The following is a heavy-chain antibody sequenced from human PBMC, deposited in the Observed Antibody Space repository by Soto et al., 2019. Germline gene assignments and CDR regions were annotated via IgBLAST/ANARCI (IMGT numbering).Heavy chain of an antibody. V-gene: IGHV3-23*01. CDR2: ISGSGGRT. CDR1: GFTFSGYA. Sequence: EVQLLESGGGLVHPGGSLRLSCAASGFTFSGYAMNWVRQAPGKGLEWVSGISGSGGRTYYADSVKGRFTISRDNSKNTQYLQLNRLRAEDTAVYYWAKRGPGGIVVVISATTGASDYWGQGTLVTVSS. CDR3: AKRGPGGIVVVISATTGASDY. J-gene: IGHJ4*02. D-gene: IGHD2-15*01.